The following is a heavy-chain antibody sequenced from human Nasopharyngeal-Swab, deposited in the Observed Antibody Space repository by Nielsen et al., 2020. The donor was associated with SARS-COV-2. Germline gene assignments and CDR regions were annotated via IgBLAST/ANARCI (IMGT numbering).Heavy chain of an antibody. CDR2: IIPVLPIT. D-gene: IGHD5-24*01. CDR1: GGTFSSYG. CDR3: ARGGWLRRDYYYVYYYMDV. J-gene: IGHJ6*03. V-gene: IGHV1-69*10. Sequence: SVKISCKTSGGTFSSYGISWVRQAPGEGLEWMGGIIPVLPITRYAQKFRDRVTITADTSTSTAYMELSSLRSEDTATYYCARGGWLRRDYYYVYYYMDVWGKGTTVTVSS.